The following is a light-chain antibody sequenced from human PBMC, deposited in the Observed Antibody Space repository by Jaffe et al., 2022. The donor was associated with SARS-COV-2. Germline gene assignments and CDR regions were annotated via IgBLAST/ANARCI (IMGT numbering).Light chain of an antibody. CDR1: QAIVGFY. CDR2: GAS. Sequence: EIVLTQSPVTLSLSPGERATLSCRASQAIVGFYLLWFQQKHGQAPRLLISGASSRATGIPDRFSGSGSGTDFTLTISRLEPEDFAVYYCHYYGTSQWTFGQGTKVEIK. CDR3: HYYGTSQWT. V-gene: IGKV3-20*01. J-gene: IGKJ1*01.